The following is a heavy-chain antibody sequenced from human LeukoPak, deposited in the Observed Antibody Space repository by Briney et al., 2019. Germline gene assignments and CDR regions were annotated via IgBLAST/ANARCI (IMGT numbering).Heavy chain of an antibody. V-gene: IGHV3-21*01. CDR1: GFTLSSYS. CDR3: VRDRYSFGEHNYYYAMDV. Sequence: GGSLRLSCAASGFTLSSYSMSWVRQAPGKGLEWVSSISGASIDIYYADSVKGRFTISRDNAKNSLYLNMNSLSVEGAAVYFCVRDRYSFGEHNYYYAMDVWGQGTTVTVSS. J-gene: IGHJ6*02. D-gene: IGHD3-16*01. CDR2: ISGASIDI.